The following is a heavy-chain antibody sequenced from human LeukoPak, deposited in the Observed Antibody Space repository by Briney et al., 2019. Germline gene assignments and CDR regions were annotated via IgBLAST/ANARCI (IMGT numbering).Heavy chain of an antibody. CDR2: IRYDGSNK. D-gene: IGHD5-12*01. CDR1: GFTFSSYG. Sequence: GGSLRLSCAASGFTFSSYGMHWVRQAPGKGLEWVAFIRYDGSNKYYADSVKGRFTISRDNSKNTLYLQMNSLRAEDTAVYYCAKDLGKWPRRMDVWGKGTTVTVSS. CDR3: AKDLGKWPRRMDV. J-gene: IGHJ6*04. V-gene: IGHV3-30*02.